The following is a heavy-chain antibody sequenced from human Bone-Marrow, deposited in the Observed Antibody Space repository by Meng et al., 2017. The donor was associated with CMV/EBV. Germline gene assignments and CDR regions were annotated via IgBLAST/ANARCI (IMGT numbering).Heavy chain of an antibody. V-gene: IGHV4-34*01. Sequence: ESLKISCAASGFTFSSYSMSWIRQPPGKGLEWIGEINHSGSTNYNPSLKSRVTISVDTSKNQLSLKVSSVTAADTAVYYCAGVYSSSSPGGMDVWGQGTTVTVSS. CDR1: GFTFSSYS. J-gene: IGHJ6*02. CDR2: INHSGST. D-gene: IGHD6-6*01. CDR3: AGVYSSSSPGGMDV.